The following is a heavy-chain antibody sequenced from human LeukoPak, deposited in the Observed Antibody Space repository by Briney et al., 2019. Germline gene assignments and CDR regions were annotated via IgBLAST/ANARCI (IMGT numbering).Heavy chain of an antibody. CDR2: IYYSGGT. CDR1: GGSISSYY. Sequence: SETLSLTCTVSGGSISSYYWSWIRQPPGKGLEWIGYIYYSGGTNYNPSLKSRVTISVDTSKNQFSLKLSSVTAADTAVYYCARHQKGGSPNPYYYYYYMDVWGKGTTVTISS. V-gene: IGHV4-59*08. CDR3: ARHQKGGSPNPYYYYYYMDV. J-gene: IGHJ6*03. D-gene: IGHD3-16*01.